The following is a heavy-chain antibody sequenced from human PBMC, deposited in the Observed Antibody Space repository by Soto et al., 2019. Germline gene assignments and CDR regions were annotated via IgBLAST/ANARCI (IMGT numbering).Heavy chain of an antibody. V-gene: IGHV3-48*03. CDR1: GFTFSSYE. J-gene: IGHJ4*02. CDR3: ASNYYDSSGYTDY. CDR2: ISSSGSTI. D-gene: IGHD3-22*01. Sequence: AGGSLRLSCAASGFTFSSYEMNWVRQAPGKGLEWVSYISSSGSTIYYADSVKGRFTISRDNAKNSLYLQMNSLRAEDTAVYYCASNYYDSSGYTDYWGQGTLVTVSS.